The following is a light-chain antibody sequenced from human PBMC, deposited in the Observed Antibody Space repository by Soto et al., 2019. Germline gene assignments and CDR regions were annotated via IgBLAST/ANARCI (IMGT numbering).Light chain of an antibody. CDR1: SSDVGDYNY. Sequence: QSALTQPRSVSGSPGQSVTISCTGTSSDVGDYNYVSWYQQYPGKAPKLVIYDVSKRPSGVPDRFSGSKSGNTASLTISGRQGEDEADYYCCSFAGSYTIWVFGGGTKLTVL. CDR2: DVS. CDR3: CSFAGSYTIWV. J-gene: IGLJ3*02. V-gene: IGLV2-11*01.